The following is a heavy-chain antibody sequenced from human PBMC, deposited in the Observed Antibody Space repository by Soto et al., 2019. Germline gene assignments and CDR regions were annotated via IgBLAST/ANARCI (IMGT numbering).Heavy chain of an antibody. CDR2: ISYDGSNK. V-gene: IGHV3-30-3*01. D-gene: IGHD3-10*01. J-gene: IGHJ6*02. Sequence: QVQLVESGGGVVQPVRSLRLSCAASGFTFSSYAMHWVRQAPGKGLEWVAVISYDGSNKYYADSVKGRFTISRDNSKNTLYLQMNSLRAEDTAVYYCATVRVFAGYGMDVWGQGTTVTVSS. CDR1: GFTFSSYA. CDR3: ATVRVFAGYGMDV.